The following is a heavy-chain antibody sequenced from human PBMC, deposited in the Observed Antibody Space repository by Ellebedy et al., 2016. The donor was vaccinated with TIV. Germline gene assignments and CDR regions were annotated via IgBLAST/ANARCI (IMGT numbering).Heavy chain of an antibody. J-gene: IGHJ5*02. V-gene: IGHV3-66*01. CDR2: IYKNGGT. CDR3: TRDPGGGGDYGDNWFDP. CDR1: GFTVSDYF. Sequence: GESLKISCAASGFTVSDYFMTWVRQAPGKGLEWVSVIYKNGGTIYTDSVNGRFTITRDDSKNTLYLQMNSLRAEDTAVYYCTRDPGGGGDYGDNWFDPWGQGTLVTVSS. D-gene: IGHD3-10*01.